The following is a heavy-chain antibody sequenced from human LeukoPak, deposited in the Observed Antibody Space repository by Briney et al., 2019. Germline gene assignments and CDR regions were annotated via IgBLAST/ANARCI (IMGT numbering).Heavy chain of an antibody. J-gene: IGHJ5*02. Sequence: PGGSLRLSCAVSGFTFSSHAMCWVRPAPGRGLEWVSSIDIGGGSTNYADSVKGRFTIFRDNSKNTVYLQMNGLRAEDTALYYCANEIRPNDHWGQGTLVIVSS. CDR1: GFTFSSHA. CDR3: ANEIRPNDH. V-gene: IGHV3-23*01. CDR2: IDIGGGST. D-gene: IGHD3-16*01.